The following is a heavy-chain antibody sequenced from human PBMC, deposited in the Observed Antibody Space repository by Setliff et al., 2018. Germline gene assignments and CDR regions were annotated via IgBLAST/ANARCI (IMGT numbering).Heavy chain of an antibody. CDR3: ARGPGGSGSYVFYYYYYGMDV. J-gene: IGHJ6*02. V-gene: IGHV1-8*01. CDR1: GYTFTSYD. CDR2: MSPNSGNT. Sequence: GASVKVSCKASGYTFTSYDINWVRQATGQGLEWMGWMSPNSGNTGYAQKFQGRVTMTRNTSISTAYMELSSLRSEDTAVYYCARGPGGSGSYVFYYYYYGMDVWGQGTTVTVSS. D-gene: IGHD3-10*01.